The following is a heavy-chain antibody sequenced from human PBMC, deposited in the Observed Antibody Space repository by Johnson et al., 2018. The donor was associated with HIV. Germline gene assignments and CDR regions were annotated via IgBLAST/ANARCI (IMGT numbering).Heavy chain of an antibody. V-gene: IGHV3-30*18. D-gene: IGHD4-23*01. Sequence: QVLLVESGGGLIQPGGSLRLSCAASGFTVSSNYMSWVRQAPGKGLEWVAVISYDGSNKYYADSVKGRFTISRDNSKNTLYLQMNSLRAEDTAVYYCAKVGATVITPRGEAFDIWGQGTMVTVSS. CDR2: ISYDGSNK. CDR1: GFTVSSNY. J-gene: IGHJ3*02. CDR3: AKVGATVITPRGEAFDI.